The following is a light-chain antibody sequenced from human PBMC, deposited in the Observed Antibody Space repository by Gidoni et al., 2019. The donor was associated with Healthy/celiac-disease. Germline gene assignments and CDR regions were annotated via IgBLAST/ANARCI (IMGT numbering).Light chain of an antibody. Sequence: SYELTQPPSVSVSQGQTASITCSGDKLGDKYACWYQQKTGKSPVLVIYQDSKPPSGIPERFSGSNSGNTAXXTISGTQAMDEADYYCQAWDSSTAVFGGGXKLTVL. V-gene: IGLV3-1*01. J-gene: IGLJ2*01. CDR3: QAWDSSTAV. CDR2: QDS. CDR1: KLGDKY.